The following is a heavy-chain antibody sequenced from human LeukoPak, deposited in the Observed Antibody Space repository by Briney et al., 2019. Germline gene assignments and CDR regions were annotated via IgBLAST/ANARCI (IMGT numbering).Heavy chain of an antibody. CDR1: GFTFSSYA. Sequence: GGSLRLSCAASGFTFSSYAMNWVRQAPGKGLDWVSGISSGGGTHYSDSVKGRFTISRDNSKNTLYLQMNSLRAEDTAVYHCAKEAGHWDFDYWGQGTLVTVSS. D-gene: IGHD7-27*01. CDR3: AKEAGHWDFDY. V-gene: IGHV3-23*01. J-gene: IGHJ4*02. CDR2: ISSGGGT.